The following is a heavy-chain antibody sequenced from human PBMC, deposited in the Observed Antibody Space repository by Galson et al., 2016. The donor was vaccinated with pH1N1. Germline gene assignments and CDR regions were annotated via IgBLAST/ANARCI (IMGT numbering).Heavy chain of an antibody. CDR1: GFTFSSYA. CDR3: ARTGTEDYYDSSGYYYVYWYFDL. Sequence: SLRLSCAASGFTFSSYAMSWVRQAPWRGLGCVSGISGSGGSTDNADSVKGRFTIPRDNSKNTLYLQMNSLRAEDTAVYYCARTGTEDYYDSSGYYYVYWYFDLWGRGTLVTVSS. J-gene: IGHJ2*01. V-gene: IGHV3-23*01. D-gene: IGHD3-22*01. CDR2: ISGSGGST.